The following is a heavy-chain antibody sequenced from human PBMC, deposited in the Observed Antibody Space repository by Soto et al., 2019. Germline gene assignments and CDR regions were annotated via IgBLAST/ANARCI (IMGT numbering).Heavy chain of an antibody. CDR1: GFAFSLYD. D-gene: IGHD3-3*01. Sequence: GGSLRLSCAASGFAFSLYDIHWVRQAPGKGLEWVSVISYDGSKKYYADSVRGRFSISRDNSKNTLFLQMNSLTAEDTAVDYCARDDLDVKGGSETVGAGPVGDYWGQGTLVTVSS. CDR2: ISYDGSKK. J-gene: IGHJ4*02. CDR3: ARDDLDVKGGSETVGAGPVGDY. V-gene: IGHV3-30*03.